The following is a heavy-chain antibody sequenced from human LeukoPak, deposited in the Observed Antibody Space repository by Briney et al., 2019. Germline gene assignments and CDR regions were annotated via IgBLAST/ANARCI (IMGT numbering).Heavy chain of an antibody. J-gene: IGHJ3*02. CDR3: AREGGYSAYDYAFDI. V-gene: IGHV4-59*01. Sequence: SETLSLTCTVSGGSISSYYWSWIRQPPGKGLEWIGYIYYSGSTNYNPSLKSRATVSVDTSKNQFSLKLSSVTAADTAVYYCAREGGYSAYDYAFDIWGQGTMVTVSS. CDR1: GGSISSYY. D-gene: IGHD5-12*01. CDR2: IYYSGST.